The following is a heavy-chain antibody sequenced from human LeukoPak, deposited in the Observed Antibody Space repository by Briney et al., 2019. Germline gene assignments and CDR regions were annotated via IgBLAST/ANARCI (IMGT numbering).Heavy chain of an antibody. V-gene: IGHV4-34*01. CDR3: ARGRITMIVGTTFDY. J-gene: IGHJ4*02. Sequence: SETLSLTCAVYGGSFSGYYWSWIRQPPGKGLEWIGEINHSGSTNYNPSLKSRVTISVDTSKNQFSLKLSSVTAADTAVYYCARGRITMIVGTTFDYWGQGTLVTVSS. CDR1: GGSFSGYY. D-gene: IGHD3-22*01. CDR2: INHSGST.